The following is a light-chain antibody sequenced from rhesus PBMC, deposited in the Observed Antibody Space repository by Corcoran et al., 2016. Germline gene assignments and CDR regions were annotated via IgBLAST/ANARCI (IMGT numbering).Light chain of an antibody. CDR2: TAS. V-gene: IGKV1-22*01. J-gene: IGKJ3*01. Sequence: DIQMTQSPSSLSASVGDKVTITCHASQGISSWLAWYQQKPGNAPKLLIYTASSWQSGVPSRFSGIGSGTDYTLTISSLQSEDFATYCCLQYSSSPFTFDPGTKLDIK. CDR1: QGISSW. CDR3: LQYSSSPFT.